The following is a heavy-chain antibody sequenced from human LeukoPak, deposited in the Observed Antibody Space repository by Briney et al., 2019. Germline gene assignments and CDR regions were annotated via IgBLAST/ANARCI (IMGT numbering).Heavy chain of an antibody. D-gene: IGHD6-13*01. V-gene: IGHV4-31*03. CDR3: ARVPSIAAAGSWFDP. CDR1: GXSISSGGYY. CDR2: IYYSGST. Sequence: SETLSLACTVSGXSISSGGYYWSWIRQHPGKGLEWIGYIYYSGSTYYNPSLKSRVTISVDTSKNQFSLKLSSVTAADTAVYYCARVPSIAAAGSWFDPWGQGTVVTVSS. J-gene: IGHJ5*02.